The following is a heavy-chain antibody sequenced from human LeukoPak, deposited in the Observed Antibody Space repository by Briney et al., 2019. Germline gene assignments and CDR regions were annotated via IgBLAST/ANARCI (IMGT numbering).Heavy chain of an antibody. J-gene: IGHJ6*02. CDR2: IYYSGST. V-gene: IGHV4-39*07. CDR3: ARDLTLYYYYGMDV. Sequence: PSETLSLTCTVSGGSISSSSYYWGWIRQPPGKGLEWIGSIYYSGSTYYNPSLKSRVTISVDTSKNQFSLKLSSVTAADTAVYYCARDLTLYYYYGMDVWGQGTTVTVSS. CDR1: GGSISSSSYY. D-gene: IGHD3-9*01.